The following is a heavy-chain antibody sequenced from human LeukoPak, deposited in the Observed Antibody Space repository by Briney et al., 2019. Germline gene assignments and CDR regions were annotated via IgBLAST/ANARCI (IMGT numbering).Heavy chain of an antibody. V-gene: IGHV3-7*04. CDR3: ARDRPDYYDSSGYLEYFQH. D-gene: IGHD3-22*01. J-gene: IGHJ1*01. Sequence: GGSLRLCCAASGFTFSSYWMSWVRQAPGKGLEWVANIKQDGSEKYYVDSVKGRFTISRDNAKNSLYLQMNSLRAEDTAVYYCARDRPDYYDSSGYLEYFQHWGQGTLVTVSS. CDR2: IKQDGSEK. CDR1: GFTFSSYW.